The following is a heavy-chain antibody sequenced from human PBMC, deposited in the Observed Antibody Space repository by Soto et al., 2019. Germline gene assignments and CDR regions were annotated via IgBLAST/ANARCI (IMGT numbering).Heavy chain of an antibody. D-gene: IGHD3-22*01. J-gene: IGHJ3*02. V-gene: IGHV1-69*06. CDR1: GGTFSSYA. CDR3: ARSRGYDSSGTFDI. CDR2: IIPIFGTA. Sequence: GASVKVSCKASGGTFSSYAIGWGRQAPGQGLEWMGGIIPIFGTANYAQKFQGRVTITADKSTSTAYMELSSLRSEDTAVYYCARSRGYDSSGTFDIWGQGTMVTVSS.